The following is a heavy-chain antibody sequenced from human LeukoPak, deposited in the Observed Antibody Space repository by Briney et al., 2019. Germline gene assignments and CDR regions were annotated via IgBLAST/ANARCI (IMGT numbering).Heavy chain of an antibody. CDR3: ARRRGSTSGWYEKLGWFDP. CDR2: LSGSGITT. CDR1: GFTFSNSA. Sequence: GALRLSCAASGFTFSNSAMSWVRQAPGKGLEWVSTLSGSGITTYYADSVKGRFTISRDNSKNTLYLQMNSLRAEDTAVYYCARRRGSTSGWYEKLGWFDPWGQGTLVTVSS. D-gene: IGHD6-19*01. V-gene: IGHV3-23*01. J-gene: IGHJ5*02.